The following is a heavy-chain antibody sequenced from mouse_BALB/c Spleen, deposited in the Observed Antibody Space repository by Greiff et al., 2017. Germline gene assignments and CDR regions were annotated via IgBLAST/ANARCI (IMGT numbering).Heavy chain of an antibody. V-gene: IGHV1-54*01. CDR3: ARRGIYYDYLWFAY. D-gene: IGHD2-4*01. J-gene: IGHJ3*01. CDR2: INPGSGGT. Sequence: QVQLQQSGAELVRPGTSVKVSCKASGYAFTNYLIEWVKQRPGQGLEWIGVINPGSGGTNYNEKFKGKATLTADKSSSTAYMQLSSLTSDDSAVYFCARRGIYYDYLWFAYWGQGTLVTVSA. CDR1: GYAFTNYL.